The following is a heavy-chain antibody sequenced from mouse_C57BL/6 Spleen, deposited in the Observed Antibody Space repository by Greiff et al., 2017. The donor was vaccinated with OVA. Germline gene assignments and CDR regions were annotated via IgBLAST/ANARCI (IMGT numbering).Heavy chain of an antibody. D-gene: IGHD1-1*01. CDR3: ARSYGSSVYAMDY. CDR1: GFTFTDYY. J-gene: IGHJ4*01. Sequence: EVKLMESGGGLVQPGGSLSLSYAASGFTFTDYYMSWVRQPPGKALEWLGFIRNKANGYTTEYSASVKGRFTISRDNSQSILYLQMNALRAEDSATYYCARSYGSSVYAMDYWGQGTSVTVSS. V-gene: IGHV7-3*01. CDR2: IRNKANGYTT.